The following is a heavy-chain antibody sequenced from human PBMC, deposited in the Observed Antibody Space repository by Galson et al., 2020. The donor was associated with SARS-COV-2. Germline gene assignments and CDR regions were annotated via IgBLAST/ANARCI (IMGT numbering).Heavy chain of an antibody. CDR3: AKNYGSGSYYYYYGMDV. D-gene: IGHD3-10*01. CDR2: VSGTGDSA. J-gene: IGHJ6*02. V-gene: IGHV3-23*01. Sequence: WGSLKLSCAASGFSFSSYDMRWVRQAPGKGLEWVSSVSGTGDSATYADSVEGRFIVSRDNSENMVYLQMNSLRAEDTAVYYCAKNYGSGSYYYYYGMDVWGQGTTVTVSS. CDR1: GFSFSSYD.